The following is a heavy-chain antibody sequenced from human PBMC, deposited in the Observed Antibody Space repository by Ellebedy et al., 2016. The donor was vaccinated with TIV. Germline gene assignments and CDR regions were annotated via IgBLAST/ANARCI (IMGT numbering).Heavy chain of an antibody. CDR3: AKSLHYSTSSFFDF. J-gene: IGHJ4*02. CDR1: GGSISSGGYS. Sequence: SETLSLTXAVSGGSISSGGYSWSWIRQPPGKGLEWIGEINHSGSTNYNPSLKSRVTISVDTSKNQFSLKLTSVTAADTAVYYCAKSLHYSTSSFFDFWGQGTLVTVSS. V-gene: IGHV4-30-2*01. CDR2: INHSGST. D-gene: IGHD6-6*01.